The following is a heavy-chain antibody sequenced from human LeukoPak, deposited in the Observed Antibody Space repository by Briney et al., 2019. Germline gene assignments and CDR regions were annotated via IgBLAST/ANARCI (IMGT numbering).Heavy chain of an antibody. J-gene: IGHJ3*02. Sequence: GGSLRLSCAASGFTFSNSWMYWVRQAPGKGLVWVSRINSDGSSTTYADSVKGRFTISRDNAKNSLYLQMNSLRGEDTAVYYCAREASGYSYGLDAFDIWGQGTTVTVSS. CDR2: INSDGSST. D-gene: IGHD5-18*01. V-gene: IGHV3-74*01. CDR1: GFTFSNSW. CDR3: AREASGYSYGLDAFDI.